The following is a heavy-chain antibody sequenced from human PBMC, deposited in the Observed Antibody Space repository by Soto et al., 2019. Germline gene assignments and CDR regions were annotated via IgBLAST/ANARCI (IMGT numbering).Heavy chain of an antibody. V-gene: IGHV3-48*02. Sequence: EVQLVESGGGLVQPGGSLRLSCAASGFTFRSYSMNWVRQAPGKGLEWVSYISPTSSTMYYADSVKGRFTISRDNVKNSLYLQMNSLGDEDSAVYYCARGSSGSDYWGQGTLVTVSS. CDR2: ISPTSSTM. CDR3: ARGSSGSDY. J-gene: IGHJ4*02. D-gene: IGHD3-22*01. CDR1: GFTFRSYS.